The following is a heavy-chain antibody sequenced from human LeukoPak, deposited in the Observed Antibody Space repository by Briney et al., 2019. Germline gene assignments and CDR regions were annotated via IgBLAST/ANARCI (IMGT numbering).Heavy chain of an antibody. J-gene: IGHJ4*02. CDR1: GFILSRYG. D-gene: IGHD3-22*01. CDR2: INSEGSST. Sequence: GGSLRLSCAASGFILSRYGMNWVRQAPGKGLVWVSRINSEGSSTTYADSVKGRFTISRDNAKNTLILQMNGLRAEDTAVYYCARDYYSRFDYWGQGTLVTVSS. V-gene: IGHV3-74*01. CDR3: ARDYYSRFDY.